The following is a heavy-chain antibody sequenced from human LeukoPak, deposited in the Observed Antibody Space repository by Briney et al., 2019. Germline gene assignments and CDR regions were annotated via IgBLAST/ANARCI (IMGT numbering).Heavy chain of an antibody. CDR2: ISGSGSST. V-gene: IGHV3-23*01. CDR1: QFTFSSYG. J-gene: IGHJ5*01. D-gene: IGHD3-9*01. Sequence: GGSLKLSCAASQFTFSSYGMSWVRQAPGKGLEWVSAISGSGSSTYYADSVKGRFTISRDNSKNTLYLQMNSLRAEDTALYYCAKDVLTGYYGNWFDSWGQGTLVTVSS. CDR3: AKDVLTGYYGNWFDS.